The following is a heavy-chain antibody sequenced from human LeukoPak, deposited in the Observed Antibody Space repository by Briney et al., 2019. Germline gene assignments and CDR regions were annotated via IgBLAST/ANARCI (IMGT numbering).Heavy chain of an antibody. Sequence: PSETLSLTCAASGGSISSGGYSWSWIRQPPGKGLEWIGYIYHSGSTYYNPSLKSRVTISVDRSKNQFSLKLSSVTAADTAVYYCARGYYGDYDWDYWGQGTLVTVSS. V-gene: IGHV4-30-2*01. CDR2: IYHSGST. CDR3: ARGYYGDYDWDY. D-gene: IGHD4-17*01. J-gene: IGHJ4*02. CDR1: GGSISSGGYS.